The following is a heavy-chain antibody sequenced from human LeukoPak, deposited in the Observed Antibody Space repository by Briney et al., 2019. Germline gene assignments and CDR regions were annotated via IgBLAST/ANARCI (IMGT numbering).Heavy chain of an antibody. CDR1: GFTFSSYG. J-gene: IGHJ4*02. V-gene: IGHV3-23*01. CDR2: ISASGAST. D-gene: IGHD1-26*01. CDR3: AKVWVGATRASDY. Sequence: GGSLRLSCAASGFTFSSYGMSWVRQAPGKGLEWVSAISASGASTYHADSVKGRFTISRDNSKNTVYPQMNSLRAEDTAVYYCAKVWVGATRASDYWGQGTLVTVSS.